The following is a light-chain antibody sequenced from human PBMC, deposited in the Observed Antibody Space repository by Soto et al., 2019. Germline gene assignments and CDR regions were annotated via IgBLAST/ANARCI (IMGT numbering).Light chain of an antibody. V-gene: IGLV2-23*01. J-gene: IGLJ3*02. CDR3: CSYAGSSTWV. CDR1: SSDVGSYNL. Sequence: QSVLTQPASVSGSPGQSITISCTGTSSDVGSYNLVSWYQQHPGKAPKLMIYEGSKRPSGGSNRVSGSKSGNTASLTIAGLQAEDEADYYCCSYAGSSTWVFGGGTKLTVL. CDR2: EGS.